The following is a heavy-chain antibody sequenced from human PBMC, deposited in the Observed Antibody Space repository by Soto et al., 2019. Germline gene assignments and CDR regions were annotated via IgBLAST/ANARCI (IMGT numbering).Heavy chain of an antibody. CDR3: VSHRNYIVVSGSFFDY. D-gene: IGHD6-19*01. J-gene: IGHJ4*02. CDR1: GGSISSGDYY. V-gene: IGHV4-30-4*01. CDR2: IYYSGST. Sequence: ASETLSLTCTVSGGSISSGDYYWSWIRQPPGKGLEWIGYIYYSGSTHYNPPLKSRVTVSVDTSKNQFSLKLTSVTVADTAVYFCVSHRNYIVVSGSFFDYWSQGTLVTVSS.